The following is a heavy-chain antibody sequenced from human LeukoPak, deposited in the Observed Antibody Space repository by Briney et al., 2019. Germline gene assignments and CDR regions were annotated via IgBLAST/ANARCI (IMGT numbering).Heavy chain of an antibody. CDR1: GGSISNFY. V-gene: IGHV4-59*12. D-gene: IGHD2-21*02. Sequence: NPSETLSLTCTVSGGSISNFYWSWIRQPPGKGLEWIGYIYYSGSTNYNPSLKSRVTISVDKSKNQFSLKLSSVTAADTAVYYCARAGYCGGDCYTRMFDPWGQGTLVTVSS. J-gene: IGHJ5*02. CDR3: ARAGYCGGDCYTRMFDP. CDR2: IYYSGST.